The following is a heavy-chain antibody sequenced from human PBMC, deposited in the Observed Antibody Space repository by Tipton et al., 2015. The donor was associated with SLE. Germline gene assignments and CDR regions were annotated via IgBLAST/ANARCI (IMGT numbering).Heavy chain of an antibody. CDR1: GYSFSNYW. Sequence: QLVQSGAEVKKPGESLRISCQGSGYSFSNYWIGWVRQMPGKGLEWMGVIYPGNSETRYSPSFQGQVTISVDKSINSAFLQWSSLQASDTAMYYCARHRDFWTGNDAFDMWGQGTKVIVSS. D-gene: IGHD3/OR15-3a*01. V-gene: IGHV5-51*01. CDR2: IYPGNSET. J-gene: IGHJ3*02. CDR3: ARHRDFWTGNDAFDM.